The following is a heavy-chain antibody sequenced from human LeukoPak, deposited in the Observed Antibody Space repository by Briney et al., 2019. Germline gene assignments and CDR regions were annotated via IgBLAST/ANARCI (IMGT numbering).Heavy chain of an antibody. CDR1: GYTFTGYY. V-gene: IGHV1-2*04. D-gene: IGHD3-10*01. CDR2: INPNSGGT. CDR3: ARVGDGVGWSLDY. Sequence: ASVKVSCKASGYTFTGYYMHWVRQAPGQGLEWMGWINPNSGGTNYAQKFQGWVTMTRDTSISTAYMELSRLRSDDTAVYYCARVGDGVGWSLDYWGQGTLVTVSS. J-gene: IGHJ4*02.